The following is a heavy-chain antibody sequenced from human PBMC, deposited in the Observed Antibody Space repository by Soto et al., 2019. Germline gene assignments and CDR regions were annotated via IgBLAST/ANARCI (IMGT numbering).Heavy chain of an antibody. D-gene: IGHD2-15*01. CDR1: GFTFSSYA. CDR3: ARVSPGYCSGGSCYSYYFDY. V-gene: IGHV3-30-3*01. CDR2: ISYDGSNK. Sequence: GGSLRLSCAASGFTFSSYAMHWVRQAPGKGLEWVAVISYDGSNKYYADSVKGRFTISRDNSKNTLYLQMNSLRAEDTAVYYCARVSPGYCSGGSCYSYYFDYWGQGTLVTVSS. J-gene: IGHJ4*02.